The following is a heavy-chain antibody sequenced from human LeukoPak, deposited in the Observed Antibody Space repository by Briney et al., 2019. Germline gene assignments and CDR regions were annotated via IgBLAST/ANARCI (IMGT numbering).Heavy chain of an antibody. CDR3: ACGRAVAAWGY. Sequence: SETLSLTCTVSGGSISSSSYYWGWVRQPPGKGLEWIGSIYYSGSTYYNPSLKSRVTISVDTSKNQFSLKLSSVTAADTAVYYCACGRAVAAWGYWGQGTLVTVSS. D-gene: IGHD6-19*01. V-gene: IGHV4-39*01. CDR2: IYYSGST. CDR1: GGSISSSSYY. J-gene: IGHJ4*02.